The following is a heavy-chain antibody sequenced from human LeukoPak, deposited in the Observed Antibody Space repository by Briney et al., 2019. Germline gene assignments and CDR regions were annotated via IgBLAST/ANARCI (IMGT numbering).Heavy chain of an antibody. CDR2: IYSGGDT. D-gene: IGHD3-10*01. J-gene: IGHJ6*03. CDR1: GFTVSNTY. Sequence: GGSLRLSCAASGFTVSNTYMSWVRQSPGKGLEWVSVIYSGGDTYYADSVKGRFTISRDNSRNTLYLQMNSLRVDDTAVYYCAKFGYYYIDVWGTGTTVTVSS. CDR3: AKFGYYYIDV. V-gene: IGHV3-53*01.